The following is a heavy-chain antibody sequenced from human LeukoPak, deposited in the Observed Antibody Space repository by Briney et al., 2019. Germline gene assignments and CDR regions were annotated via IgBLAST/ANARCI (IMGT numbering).Heavy chain of an antibody. V-gene: IGHV4-39*07. Sequence: PSETLSLTCTVSGGSISSSSYYWGWIRQPPGKGLEWIGSIYYSGSTNYNPSLKSRVTISVDTSKNQFSLKLSSVTAADTAVYYCARGSMFGPWGQGTLVTVSS. J-gene: IGHJ5*02. CDR1: GGSISSSSYY. D-gene: IGHD6-6*01. CDR2: IYYSGST. CDR3: ARGSMFGP.